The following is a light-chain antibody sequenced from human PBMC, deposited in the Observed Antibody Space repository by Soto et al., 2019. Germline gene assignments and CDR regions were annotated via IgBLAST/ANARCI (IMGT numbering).Light chain of an antibody. V-gene: IGKV4-1*01. J-gene: IGKJ2*01. Sequence: DIVMTQSPDSLAVSLGERATINCKSSQSVLYSSNNKNYLAWYQQKPGQPPKLLISWASIREYGVPDRFSGSGSGTDFTLTISSLQAEDLAVYYCQQYYTTLHTFGQGTKLEIK. CDR1: QSVLYSSNNKNY. CDR3: QQYYTTLHT. CDR2: WAS.